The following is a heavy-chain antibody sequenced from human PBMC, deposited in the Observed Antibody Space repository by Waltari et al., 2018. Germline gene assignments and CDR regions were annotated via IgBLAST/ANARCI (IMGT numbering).Heavy chain of an antibody. J-gene: IGHJ3*02. CDR2: IKQDGSEK. CDR3: ARFRGSFHDAFDI. CDR1: GFTFSSCW. Sequence: EVQLVESGGGLVQPGGSLRLSCAASGFTFSSCWMSWVRKAPGKGLEWVANIKQDGSEKYYVDSVKGRFTISRDNAKNSLYLQMNSLRAEDTAVYYCARFRGSFHDAFDIWGQGTMVTVSS. V-gene: IGHV3-7*03. D-gene: IGHD1-26*01.